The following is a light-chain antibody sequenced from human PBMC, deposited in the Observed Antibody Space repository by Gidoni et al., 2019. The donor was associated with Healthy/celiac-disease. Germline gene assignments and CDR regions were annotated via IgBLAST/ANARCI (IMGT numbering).Light chain of an antibody. Sequence: DIVMTQSPLSLPVTPGEPASISCRSSQSLLHSNGYNYLDWYWQKPGQSPQLLIYLGSNRASGVPDRFSGSGSGTDFTLKISRVEAEDVGVYYCMQALQTRTCGQGTKVEIK. J-gene: IGKJ1*01. V-gene: IGKV2-28*01. CDR2: LGS. CDR1: QSLLHSNGYNY. CDR3: MQALQTRT.